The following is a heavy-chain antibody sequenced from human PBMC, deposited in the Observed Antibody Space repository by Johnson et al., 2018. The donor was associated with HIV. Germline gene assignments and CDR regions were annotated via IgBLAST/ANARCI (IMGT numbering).Heavy chain of an antibody. CDR2: ISYDGSNK. V-gene: IGHV3-30-3*01. D-gene: IGHD4-17*01. CDR1: GFTFSSYA. CDR3: ARAQGSNDYGDYSGRSDAFDI. Sequence: QVQLVESGGGVVQPGRSLRLSCAASGFTFSSYAMHWVRQAPGKGLEWVAVISYDGSNKYYADSVKGRFPISRDNSKNTLYLQMNSLRAEDTAVYYCARAQGSNDYGDYSGRSDAFDIWGQGTMVTVSS. J-gene: IGHJ3*02.